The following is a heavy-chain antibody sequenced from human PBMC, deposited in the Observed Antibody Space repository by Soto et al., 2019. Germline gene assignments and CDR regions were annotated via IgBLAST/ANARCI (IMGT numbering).Heavy chain of an antibody. V-gene: IGHV4-31*03. CDR3: ARGTVLEWLFYNWFDP. Sequence: QVQLQESGPGLVKPSQTLSLTCTVSGGSISSGGYYWSWIRQHPGRGLEWIGYIYYSGSTYYNPSLKSRVTISVDTSKNQFSLKLSSVTAADTAVYYCARGTVLEWLFYNWFDPWGQGTLVTVSS. D-gene: IGHD3-3*01. J-gene: IGHJ5*02. CDR2: IYYSGST. CDR1: GGSISSGGYY.